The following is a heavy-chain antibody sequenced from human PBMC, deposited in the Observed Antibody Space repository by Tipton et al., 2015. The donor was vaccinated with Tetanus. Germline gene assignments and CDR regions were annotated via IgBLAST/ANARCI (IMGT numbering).Heavy chain of an antibody. J-gene: IGHJ4*02. D-gene: IGHD6-19*01. CDR3: AKDGGYSSGWYVGY. V-gene: IGHV3-53*01. CDR2: IYAGGDT. CDR1: GFSVGPSY. Sequence: SLRLSCAASGFSVGPSYMSWVRQAPGKGLEWVSVIYAGGDTYYADSVKGRFTISRDNSKNTVYLQMNSLRAEDTAVYYCAKDGGYSSGWYVGYWGQGTLATVSS.